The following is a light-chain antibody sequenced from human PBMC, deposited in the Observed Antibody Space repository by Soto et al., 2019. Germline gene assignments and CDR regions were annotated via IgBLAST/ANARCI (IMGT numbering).Light chain of an antibody. CDR1: QSVLYSSNNKNY. CDR3: QQYYSTPQT. V-gene: IGKV4-1*01. Sequence: DIVMTQSPDSLAVSLGERATINCKSSQSVLYSSNNKNYLAWYQQKPGQPPKLLIYWASTRESGVPDRFSGSGSGTDFTLTISSLQAEDVAVYYCQQYYSTPQTCDQGTKVDIK. CDR2: WAS. J-gene: IGKJ1*01.